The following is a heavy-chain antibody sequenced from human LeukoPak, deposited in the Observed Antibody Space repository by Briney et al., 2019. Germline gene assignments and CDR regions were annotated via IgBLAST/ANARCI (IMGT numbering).Heavy chain of an antibody. D-gene: IGHD6-13*01. J-gene: IGHJ4*02. V-gene: IGHV3-21*01. CDR3: ATEGRSTIPGY. CDR2: ISSSSISI. CDR1: GFTFSSYT. Sequence: AGGSLRLSCAVSGFTFSSYTMIWVRQAPGKGLEWVSSISSSSISIYYADSVKGRFTTSRDNAKNSLHLQMTSLRAEDTAVYYCATEGRSTIPGYWGQGTLVTVSS.